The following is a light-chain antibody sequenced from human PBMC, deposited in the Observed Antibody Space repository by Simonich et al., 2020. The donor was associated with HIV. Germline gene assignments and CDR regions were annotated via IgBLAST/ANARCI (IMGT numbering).Light chain of an antibody. CDR3: QQYNNWPQT. CDR2: GAS. V-gene: IGKV3-15*01. CDR1: QSVSSN. J-gene: IGKJ4*01. Sequence: EIVMTQAPATLSVSPGERTPLSCRASQSVSSNLAWYQQTPGQAPRLLIYGASTRAPGLPARFSGSGSGTEFTLTISSMQSEDFAVYYCQQYNNWPQTFGGGTKVEIK.